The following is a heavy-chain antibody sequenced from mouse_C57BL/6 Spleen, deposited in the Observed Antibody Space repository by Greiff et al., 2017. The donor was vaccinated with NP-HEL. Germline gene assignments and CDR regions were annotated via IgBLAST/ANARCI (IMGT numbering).Heavy chain of an antibody. CDR1: GYTFTSYW. CDR2: IDPSDSYT. D-gene: IGHD3-2*02. Sequence: QVQLQQPGAELVKPGASVKLSCKASGYTFTSYWMQWVKQRPGQGLEWIGEIDPSDSYTNYNQKFKGKATLTVDTSSSTAYMQLSSLTSEDSAVYYCASGKTQATYAMDYWGQGTSVTVSS. V-gene: IGHV1-50*01. CDR3: ASGKTQATYAMDY. J-gene: IGHJ4*01.